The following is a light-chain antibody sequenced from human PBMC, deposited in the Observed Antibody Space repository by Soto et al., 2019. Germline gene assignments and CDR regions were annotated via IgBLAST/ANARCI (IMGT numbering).Light chain of an antibody. J-gene: IGKJ2*01. V-gene: IGKV1-5*03. CDR2: EAS. CDR1: QTVYSW. CDR3: QQYSSYSPYT. Sequence: DIQMTQSPSTVSASVGDRVTITCRASQTVYSWLAWYQQKPGKAPKLLISEASTLQSGVPSRFAVSGSGTEFTLAISRLQPDDVATYYCQQYSSYSPYTFGQGTQVEI.